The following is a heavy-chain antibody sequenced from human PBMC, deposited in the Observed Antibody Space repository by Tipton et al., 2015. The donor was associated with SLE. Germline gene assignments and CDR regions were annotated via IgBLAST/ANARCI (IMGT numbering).Heavy chain of an antibody. CDR1: GGSISSYY. D-gene: IGHD6-19*01. J-gene: IGHJ4*02. CDR2: IYYSGST. V-gene: IGHV4-59*01. Sequence: TLSLTCTVSGGSISSYYWSWIRQPPGKGLEWIGYIYYSGSTNYNPSLKSRVTISVDTSKNQFSPKLSSVTAADTAVYYCARDLGLVNDYWGQGTLVTVSS. CDR3: ARDLGLVNDY.